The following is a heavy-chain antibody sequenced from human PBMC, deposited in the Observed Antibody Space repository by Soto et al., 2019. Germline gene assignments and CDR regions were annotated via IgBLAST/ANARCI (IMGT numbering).Heavy chain of an antibody. J-gene: IGHJ4*02. D-gene: IGHD3-22*01. V-gene: IGHV4-30-4*01. CDR2: IYYSGST. CDR3: ARVRIPYYYDSSGYLAGL. CDR1: GGSISSGDYY. Sequence: SETLSLTCTVSGGSISSGDYYWSWIRQPPGKGLEWIGYIYYSGSTYYNPSLKSRVTISVDTSKNQFSLKLSSVTAADTAVYYCARVRIPYYYDSSGYLAGLWGQGTLVTVSS.